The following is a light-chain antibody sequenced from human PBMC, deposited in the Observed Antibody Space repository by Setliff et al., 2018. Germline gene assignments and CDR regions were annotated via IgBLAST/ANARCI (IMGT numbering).Light chain of an antibody. J-gene: IGLJ1*01. Sequence: QSVLAQPPSVSGAPGQRVTISCAGRSSNIGTGYDVHWYQQLPGTAPKLLIYGNNIRPSGVPDRFSGSQSGTSASLAITGLHSEDEADYYCSSYAGNYIYVFGTGTKVTVL. CDR1: SSNIGTGYD. CDR2: GNN. CDR3: SSYAGNYIYV. V-gene: IGLV1-40*01.